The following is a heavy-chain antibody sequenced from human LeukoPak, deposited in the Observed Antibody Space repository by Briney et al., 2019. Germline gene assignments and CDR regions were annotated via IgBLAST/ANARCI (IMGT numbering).Heavy chain of an antibody. J-gene: IGHJ4*02. CDR1: GFIVNTYY. CDR2: IYSDGST. CDR3: ARIYSRSHYS. D-gene: IGHD1-26*01. Sequence: PGGSLSLSCAVSGFIVNTYYMSWVRQAPGKGLEWVSIIYSDGSTYYADSVKGRFTISRDTSKNTLFLQMNSLRAEDTAVYYCARIYSRSHYSWGQGPRVTIS. V-gene: IGHV3-53*01.